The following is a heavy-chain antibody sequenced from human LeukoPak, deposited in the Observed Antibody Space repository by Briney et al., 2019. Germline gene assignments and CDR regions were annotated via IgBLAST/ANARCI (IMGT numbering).Heavy chain of an antibody. CDR2: IIPIFGTA. CDR3: ATRSTMVRGVMRVYYYGMDV. CDR1: GGTFSSYA. Sequence: SVKVSCKASGGTFSSYAISWVRQAPGQGLEWMGGIIPIFGTANYAQKFQGRVTITADKSTSTAYMELSSLRSEDTAVYYCATRSTMVRGVMRVYYYGMDVWGQGTMVTVSS. D-gene: IGHD3-10*01. V-gene: IGHV1-69*06. J-gene: IGHJ6*02.